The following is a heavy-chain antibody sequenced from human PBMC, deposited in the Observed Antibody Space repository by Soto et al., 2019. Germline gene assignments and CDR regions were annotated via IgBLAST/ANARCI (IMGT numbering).Heavy chain of an antibody. J-gene: IGHJ4*02. Sequence: EVQLVEYGGGLVQPGGSLRLSCAASGFTFSSYWMSWVRKAQGKGLEWVANIKQDGSEKYYVDSVKGRFTISRDNAKNSLYLQMNSLRAEDTAVYYCARLYDFWSGYYANWGQGTLVTVSS. V-gene: IGHV3-7*01. CDR3: ARLYDFWSGYYAN. CDR1: GFTFSSYW. D-gene: IGHD3-3*01. CDR2: IKQDGSEK.